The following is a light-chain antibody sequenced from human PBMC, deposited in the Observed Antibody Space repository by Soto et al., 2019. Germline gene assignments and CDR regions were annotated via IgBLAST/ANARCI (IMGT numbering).Light chain of an antibody. CDR1: QSISSW. J-gene: IGKJ1*01. CDR2: KAS. Sequence: DIHMSQSPSTLSASVGYSFTITCRASQSISSWLAWYQQKPGQAPKLLIYKASSLESGVPSRYRGSGFGTEFTLTISSLQPDDFATYYCQHYNSYSEAFGQGTKVDIK. V-gene: IGKV1-5*03. CDR3: QHYNSYSEA.